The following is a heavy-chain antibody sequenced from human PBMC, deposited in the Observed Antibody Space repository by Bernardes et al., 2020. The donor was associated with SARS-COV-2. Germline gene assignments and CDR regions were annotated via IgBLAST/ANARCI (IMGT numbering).Heavy chain of an antibody. CDR3: ARGARISMIVVVMPQAAFDI. D-gene: IGHD3-22*01. CDR2: MNHSGST. V-gene: IGHV4-34*01. CDR1: GGSFSGYY. J-gene: IGHJ3*02. Sequence: SETLSLTCAVYGGSFSGYYWSWIRKTPGKGLEWIGEMNHSGSTNYNPSLKSRVTISKDTSKNQLSLKLSSVTAADTAVYYCARGARISMIVVVMPQAAFDIWGQGTMVTVSS.